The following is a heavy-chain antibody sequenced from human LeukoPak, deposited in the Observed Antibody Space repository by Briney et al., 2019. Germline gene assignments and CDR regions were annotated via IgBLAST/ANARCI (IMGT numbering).Heavy chain of an antibody. V-gene: IGHV3-21*01. J-gene: IGHJ6*02. CDR1: GFTFSAYN. D-gene: IGHD3-10*01. CDR2: ISSSGTSI. CDR3: ARHRGPYYSSGSYGLDV. Sequence: PGGSLRLSCAASGFTFSAYNMNWVRQAPGKGLEWVSSISSSGTSIYYAESSKGRFTISRDNAKNSLYLQMNSLRAEDTAVYYCARHRGPYYSSGSYGLDVWGQGTTVIVSS.